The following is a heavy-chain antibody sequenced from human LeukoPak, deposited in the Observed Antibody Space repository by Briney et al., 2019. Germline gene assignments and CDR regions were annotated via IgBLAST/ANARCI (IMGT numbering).Heavy chain of an antibody. J-gene: IGHJ3*02. CDR2: ISHSGSA. CDR3: ARNWHDFAFDI. Sequence: SETLSLTCTVSGASISTYYWSWIRQPPGEGLEWIGYISHSGSAYYNPSLKSRVTISGDTSKNQFSLKLRSVTAADTAVYYCARNWHDFAFDIWGQGTMVTVSS. V-gene: IGHV4-59*08. D-gene: IGHD1-1*01. CDR1: GASISTYY.